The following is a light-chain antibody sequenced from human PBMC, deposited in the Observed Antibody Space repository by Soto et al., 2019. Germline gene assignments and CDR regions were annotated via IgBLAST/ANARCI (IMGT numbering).Light chain of an antibody. J-gene: IGKJ2*01. CDR3: QQSYSTPPT. CDR1: QSISSY. V-gene: IGKV1-39*01. Sequence: DIQMTHSPSSLYASVGDRVTITCRASQSISSYLNWYQQKPGKAPKLLIYAASSLQSGDPSRFSGSGSGTDFTLTISSLQPEDFATYYCQQSYSTPPTFGQGNKLEIQ. CDR2: AAS.